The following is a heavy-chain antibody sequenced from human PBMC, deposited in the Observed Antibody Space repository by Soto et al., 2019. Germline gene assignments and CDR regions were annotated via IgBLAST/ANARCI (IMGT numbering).Heavy chain of an antibody. V-gene: IGHV3-23*01. D-gene: IGHD6-13*01. J-gene: IGHJ4*02. CDR1: GFTFSSYA. Sequence: GGSLRLSCAASGFTFSSYAMSWVRQAPGKGLEWVSAISGSGGSTYYADSVKGRFTISRDNSKNTLYLQMNSLRAEDTAVYYCATVLSEAAAGTLHFDYWGQGTLVTVSS. CDR2: ISGSGGST. CDR3: ATVLSEAAAGTLHFDY.